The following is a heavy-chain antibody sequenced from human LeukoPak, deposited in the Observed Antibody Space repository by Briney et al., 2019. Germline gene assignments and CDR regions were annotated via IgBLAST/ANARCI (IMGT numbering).Heavy chain of an antibody. CDR1: GFTFSSYS. J-gene: IGHJ4*02. V-gene: IGHV3-21*01. D-gene: IGHD4-11*01. CDR3: AREGHDYREGFDY. Sequence: GGSLRLSCEASGFTFSSYSMNWVRQAPGKGLEWVSSISSSSSYIYYADSVKGRFTISRDNAKNSLYLQMNSLRAEDTAVYYCAREGHDYREGFDYWGQGTLVTVSS. CDR2: ISSSSSYI.